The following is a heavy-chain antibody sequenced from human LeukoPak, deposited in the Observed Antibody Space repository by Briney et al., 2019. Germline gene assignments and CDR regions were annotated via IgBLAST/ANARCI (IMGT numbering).Heavy chain of an antibody. Sequence: GASVKVSCKASGYTFTTYNINWVRQAPGQGLEWMGIINPSGGSTSYAQKFQGRVTMTRDMSTSTVYMELSSLRSEDTAVYYCAREAIAAAGSFVFDPWGQGTLVTVSS. D-gene: IGHD6-13*01. J-gene: IGHJ5*02. CDR2: INPSGGST. CDR3: AREAIAAAGSFVFDP. CDR1: GYTFTTYN. V-gene: IGHV1-46*01.